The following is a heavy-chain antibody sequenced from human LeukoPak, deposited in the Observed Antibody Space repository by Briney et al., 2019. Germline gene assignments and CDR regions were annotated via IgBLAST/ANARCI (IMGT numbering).Heavy chain of an antibody. CDR2: INHSGST. D-gene: IGHD2-2*02. J-gene: IGHJ4*02. CDR1: GGSISSYY. Sequence: SSETLSLTCTVSGGSISSYYWSWIRQPPGKGLEWIGEINHSGSTNYNPSLKSRVTISVDTSKNQFSLKLNSVTAADTAVYYCASRYFCSSTSCYTFDYWGQGTLVTVSS. V-gene: IGHV4-34*01. CDR3: ASRYFCSSTSCYTFDY.